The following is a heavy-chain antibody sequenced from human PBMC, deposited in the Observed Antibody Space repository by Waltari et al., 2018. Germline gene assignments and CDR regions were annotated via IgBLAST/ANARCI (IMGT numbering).Heavy chain of an antibody. CDR3: ARGGWELPYLFDY. D-gene: IGHD1-26*01. J-gene: IGHJ4*02. CDR2: ANPNSGGT. Sequence: QVQLVQSGAEVKKPGASVKVSCKASGYTFTGYYMHWVRQAPGQGLEWMDGANPNSGGTNHAQKFKGRVTMTRETSISTAYMELSRLGSDDTAVYYCARGGWELPYLFDYWGQGTLVTVSS. CDR1: GYTFTGYY. V-gene: IGHV1-2*02.